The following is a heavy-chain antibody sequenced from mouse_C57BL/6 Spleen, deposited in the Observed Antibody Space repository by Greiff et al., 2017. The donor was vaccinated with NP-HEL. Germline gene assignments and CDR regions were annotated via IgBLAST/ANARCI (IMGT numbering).Heavy chain of an antibody. CDR1: GFSLTSYG. CDR3: ARKKDYSNLYFDV. J-gene: IGHJ1*03. D-gene: IGHD2-5*01. V-gene: IGHV2-2*01. Sequence: VKFVESGPGLVRPSQSLSITCTVSGFSLTSYGVHWVRQSPGKGLEWLGVIWSGGSTDYNAAFISRLSISKDNSKSQVFFKMNSLQADDTAIYYCARKKDYSNLYFDVWGTGTTVTVSS. CDR2: IWSGGST.